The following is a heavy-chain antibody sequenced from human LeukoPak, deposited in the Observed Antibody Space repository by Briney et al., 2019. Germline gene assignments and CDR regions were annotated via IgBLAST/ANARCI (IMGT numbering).Heavy chain of an antibody. CDR1: GYTFTSYG. J-gene: IGHJ4*02. CDR3: ARVLAMIRGAPFDY. V-gene: IGHV7-4-1*02. Sequence: ASVKVSCKASGYTFTSYGMNWVRQAPGQGLEWMGWINTNTGNPTYAQDFTGRFVFSLDTSVSTAYLQISSLKAEDTAVYYCARVLAMIRGAPFDYWGQGTLVTVSS. D-gene: IGHD3-10*01. CDR2: INTNTGNP.